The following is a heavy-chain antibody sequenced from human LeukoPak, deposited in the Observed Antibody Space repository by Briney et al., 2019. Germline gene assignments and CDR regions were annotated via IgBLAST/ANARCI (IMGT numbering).Heavy chain of an antibody. V-gene: IGHV4-4*02. D-gene: IGHD3-10*01. CDR2: IYHSGST. J-gene: IGHJ6*03. Sequence: PSGTLSLTCAVSGGSISSSNWWSWVRQPPGKGLEWIGEIYHSGSTNYNPSLKSRVTISVDKSKNQFSLKLSSVTAADTAVYYCARGGRRLWFGEKITNRYYYYYYMDVWGKGTTVTVSS. CDR3: ARGGRRLWFGEKITNRYYYYYYMDV. CDR1: GGSISSSNW.